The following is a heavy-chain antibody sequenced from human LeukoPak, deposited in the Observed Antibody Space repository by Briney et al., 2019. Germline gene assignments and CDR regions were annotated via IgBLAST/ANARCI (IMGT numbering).Heavy chain of an antibody. Sequence: ASVKVCCKASGYTFTSYDINWVRQATGHGLGWMGWMNTNSGNTGYAQKFQGRVTMTRNTSISTAYMELSSLRSEDTAVYYCPRGKPGITIFGVVRRGYFDYWGQGTLVTDSS. D-gene: IGHD3-3*01. CDR3: PRGKPGITIFGVVRRGYFDY. CDR2: MNTNSGNT. V-gene: IGHV1-8*01. CDR1: GYTFTSYD. J-gene: IGHJ4*02.